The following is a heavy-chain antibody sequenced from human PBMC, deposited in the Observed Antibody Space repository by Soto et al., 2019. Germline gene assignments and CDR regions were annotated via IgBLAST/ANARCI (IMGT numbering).Heavy chain of an antibody. CDR1: GYTFTSYA. D-gene: IGHD3-22*01. V-gene: IGHV1-3*01. J-gene: IGHJ4*02. CDR2: INAGNGNT. Sequence: ASVKVSCKASGYTFTSYAMHWVRQAPGQRLEWMGWINAGNGNTKYSQKFQGRVTITRDTSASTAYMELSSLRSEDTAVYYCAKEYDSSGYYYYFDYWGQGTLVTVSS. CDR3: AKEYDSSGYYYYFDY.